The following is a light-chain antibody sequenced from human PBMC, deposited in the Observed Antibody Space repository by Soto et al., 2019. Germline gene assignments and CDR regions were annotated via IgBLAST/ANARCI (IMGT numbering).Light chain of an antibody. CDR1: QRVSSSY. CDR2: GTS. V-gene: IGKV3-20*01. J-gene: IGKJ1*01. Sequence: EIVLTQSPGTLSLSPGETATLSCRASQRVSSSYVAWYQQKPGQAPRLLPYGTSTRATGIPDRFSGSGSGTEFTLTISRLEPEDFAVYSCQQYGISPSTFGRGTKVEIK. CDR3: QQYGISPST.